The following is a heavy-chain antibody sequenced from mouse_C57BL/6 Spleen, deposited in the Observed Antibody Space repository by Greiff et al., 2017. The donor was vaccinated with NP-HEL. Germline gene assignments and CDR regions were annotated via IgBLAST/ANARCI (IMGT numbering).Heavy chain of an antibody. CDR1: GYTFTSYW. CDR3: ARATMVTTRDAMDY. V-gene: IGHV1-64*01. Sequence: VQLQQPGAELVKPGASVKLSCKASGYTFTSYWMHWVKQRPGQGLEWIGMIHPNRGSTNYNEKFKSKATLTVDKSSSTAYMQLSSLTSEDSAVYYCARATMVTTRDAMDYWGQGTSVTVSS. CDR2: IHPNRGST. D-gene: IGHD2-2*01. J-gene: IGHJ4*01.